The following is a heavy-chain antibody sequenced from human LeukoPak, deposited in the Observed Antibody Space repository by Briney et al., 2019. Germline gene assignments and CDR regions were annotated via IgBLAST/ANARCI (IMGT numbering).Heavy chain of an antibody. Sequence: PGGSLRLSCAASGFTFSSYAMSWVRQAPGKGLEWVSAISGSGGSTYYADSVKGRFTIPRDNSKNTLYLQMNSLRAEDTAVYYCAKGSVLQTYYDFWSGFKGHIGYYFDYWGQGTLVTVSS. D-gene: IGHD3-3*01. J-gene: IGHJ4*02. CDR2: ISGSGGST. V-gene: IGHV3-23*01. CDR1: GFTFSSYA. CDR3: AKGSVLQTYYDFWSGFKGHIGYYFDY.